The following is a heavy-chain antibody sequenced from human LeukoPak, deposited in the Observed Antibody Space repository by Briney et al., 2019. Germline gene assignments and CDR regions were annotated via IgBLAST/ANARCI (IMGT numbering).Heavy chain of an antibody. CDR1: GYSLTELS. CDR3: ATRGSSWYGIDY. J-gene: IGHJ4*02. V-gene: IGHV1-24*01. D-gene: IGHD6-13*01. CDR2: FDPEDGET. Sequence: ASVKVSCKVSGYSLTELSTHWVRQAPGKGLEWMGGFDPEDGETIYAQKFQGRVTMTEDTSTDTAYMELSSLRSEDTAVYYCATRGSSWYGIDYWGQGTLVTVSS.